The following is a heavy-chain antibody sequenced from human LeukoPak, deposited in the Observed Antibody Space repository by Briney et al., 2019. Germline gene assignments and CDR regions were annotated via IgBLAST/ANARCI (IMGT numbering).Heavy chain of an antibody. D-gene: IGHD6-19*01. CDR3: AKTTVGYSSGRYPGWPADC. CDR1: GFIFNTYA. Sequence: GGSLRLSCEASGFIFNTYAIYWVRQAPGKGLEWVSGICGSGGCTYYADSVKGRFTISRDNSKNTVYLQMNSLTADDTAVYYCAKTTVGYSSGRYPGWPADCWGQGALVTASS. J-gene: IGHJ4*02. V-gene: IGHV3-23*01. CDR2: ICGSGGCT.